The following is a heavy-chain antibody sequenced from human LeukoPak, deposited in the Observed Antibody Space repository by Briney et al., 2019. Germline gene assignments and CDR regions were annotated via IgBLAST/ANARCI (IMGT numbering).Heavy chain of an antibody. CDR3: AKDIGYSYDSSGYYFGH. CDR1: GFTFSSYA. J-gene: IGHJ4*02. CDR2: ISWNSGSV. D-gene: IGHD3-22*01. V-gene: IGHV3-9*01. Sequence: PGGSLRLSCAASGFTFSSYAMHWVRQPPGKGLEWVSGISWNSGSVGYADSVKGRFTISRDNAKNSLYLQMNSLRAEDTAFYYCAKDIGYSYDSSGYYFGHWGRGTLVTVSS.